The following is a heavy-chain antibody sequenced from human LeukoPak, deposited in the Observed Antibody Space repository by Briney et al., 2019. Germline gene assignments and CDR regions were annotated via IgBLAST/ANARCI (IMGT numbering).Heavy chain of an antibody. Sequence: GGSLRLSCAASGLTFSGYVMSWARQAPGKGLEWVAAISANGGRTYYTESVKGHFTISRDNSRNTLYLQMNSLRADDTAVYYCAKGPERRGFCSGSACYSDCWGQGTLVTVSS. J-gene: IGHJ4*02. CDR2: ISANGGRT. D-gene: IGHD2-8*02. CDR3: AKGPERRGFCSGSACYSDC. CDR1: GLTFSGYV. V-gene: IGHV3-23*01.